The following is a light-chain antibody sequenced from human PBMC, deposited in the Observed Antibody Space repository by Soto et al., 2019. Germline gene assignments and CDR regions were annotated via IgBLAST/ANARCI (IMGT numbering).Light chain of an antibody. J-gene: IGKJ3*01. CDR2: KVS. V-gene: IGKV2-24*01. CDR1: QSLVXXXXXXX. CDR3: VQNTDFPLT. Sequence: EIVLAQTPLSSPVTLGQPASISXXXXQSLVXXXXXXXXXSLHQRPGQPPRLLIYKVSNRFSGVPDRFSGSGAGTDFTLKISRVEAEDVGGYYCVQNTDFPLTFGPGTKVEIK.